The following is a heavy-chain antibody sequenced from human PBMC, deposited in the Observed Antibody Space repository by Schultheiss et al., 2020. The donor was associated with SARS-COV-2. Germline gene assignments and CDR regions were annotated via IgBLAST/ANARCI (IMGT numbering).Heavy chain of an antibody. CDR3: ATEGVVVVAATEVDDAFDI. CDR1: GASISSSSYY. D-gene: IGHD2-15*01. V-gene: IGHV4-39*01. J-gene: IGHJ3*02. Sequence: SETLSLTCTVSGASISSSSYYWGWIRQPPGKGLEWVGTLFHGGNTDNNPSLRGRVSVSVDTSKSQFSLRLNSVTAADTAVYYCATEGVVVVAATEVDDAFDIWGQATMVTVSS. CDR2: LFHGGNT.